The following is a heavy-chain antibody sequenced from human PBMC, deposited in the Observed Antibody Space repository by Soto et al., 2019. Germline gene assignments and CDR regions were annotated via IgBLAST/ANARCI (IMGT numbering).Heavy chain of an antibody. CDR3: AKDRGTGTTAYYYYGMDV. CDR1: GFTFSSYG. Sequence: SGGSLRLSCAASGFTFSSYGMHWVRQAPGKGLEWVAVISYDGSNKYYADSVKGRFTISRDNSKNTLYLQMNSLRAEDTAVYYCAKDRGTGTTAYYYYGMDVWGQGTTVTVSS. V-gene: IGHV3-30*18. CDR2: ISYDGSNK. D-gene: IGHD1-7*01. J-gene: IGHJ6*02.